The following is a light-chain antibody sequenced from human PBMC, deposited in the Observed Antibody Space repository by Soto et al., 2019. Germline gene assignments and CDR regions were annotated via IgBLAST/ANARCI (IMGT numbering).Light chain of an antibody. Sequence: DIQMTQSPSSLSASVEDRVIITCRASQSISNHLNWYQQTPGQAPKLLIFAASSLQSGVPSRFSGMRSGPDFTLPISSLQTEDFSTYSCQQSYSSPPTFGQGTKVDIK. CDR1: QSISNH. J-gene: IGKJ1*01. CDR3: QQSYSSPPT. V-gene: IGKV1-39*01. CDR2: AAS.